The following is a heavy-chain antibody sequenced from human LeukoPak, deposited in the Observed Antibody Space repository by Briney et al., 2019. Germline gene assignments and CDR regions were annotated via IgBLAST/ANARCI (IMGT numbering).Heavy chain of an antibody. J-gene: IGHJ6*02. D-gene: IGHD2-21*01. CDR3: ASDRDLLRMDV. CDR1: GGTFSSYA. V-gene: IGHV1-69*04. CDR2: IIPILGIA. Sequence: ASVKVSCKASGGTFSSYAISWVRQAPGQGLEWMGRIIPILGIANYAQKFQGRVTITADKSTSTAYMELSSLGSEDTAVYYCASDRDLLRMDVWGQGTTVTVSS.